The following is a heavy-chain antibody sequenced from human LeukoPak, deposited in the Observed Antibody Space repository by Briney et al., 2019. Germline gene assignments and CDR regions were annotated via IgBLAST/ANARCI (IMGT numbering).Heavy chain of an antibody. CDR2: ISYDGSNK. CDR3: ASPPSDYYGSGSYFFDY. CDR1: GFTFSDYA. J-gene: IGHJ4*02. Sequence: GGSLRLSCAASGFTFSDYAMHWVRQAPGKGLEWVAVISYDGSNKYYADSVKGRFTISRDNSKNTLYLQMNSLRAEDTAVYYCASPPSDYYGSGSYFFDYWGQGTLVTVSS. V-gene: IGHV3-30*04. D-gene: IGHD3-10*01.